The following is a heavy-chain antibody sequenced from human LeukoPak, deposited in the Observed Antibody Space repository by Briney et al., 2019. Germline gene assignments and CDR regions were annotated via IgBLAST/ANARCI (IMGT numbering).Heavy chain of an antibody. D-gene: IGHD3-22*01. J-gene: IGHJ4*02. CDR1: GYTFTGYY. CDR3: ARVGYYDSSGYF. Sequence: ASVKVSCKASGYTFTGYYMHWVRQAPGQGLEWMGWINPNSGGTNYAQKFQGRVTMTRDTSISTAYMELSRLRSDDTAVCYCARVGYYDSSGYFWGQGTLVTVSS. V-gene: IGHV1-2*02. CDR2: INPNSGGT.